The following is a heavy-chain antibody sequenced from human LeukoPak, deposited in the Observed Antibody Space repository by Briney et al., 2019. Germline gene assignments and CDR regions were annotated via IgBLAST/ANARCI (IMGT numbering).Heavy chain of an antibody. CDR3: ARGGREYCGGDCYCDY. D-gene: IGHD2-21*02. Sequence: GGSLRLSCAASGFTFSSYSMNWVRQAPGKGLEWVSSISSSSSYIYYADSVKGRFTISRDNSKNTLYLQMNSLRAEDTAVYYCARGGREYCGGDCYCDYWGQGTLVTVSS. CDR1: GFTFSSYS. V-gene: IGHV3-21*04. J-gene: IGHJ4*02. CDR2: ISSSSSYI.